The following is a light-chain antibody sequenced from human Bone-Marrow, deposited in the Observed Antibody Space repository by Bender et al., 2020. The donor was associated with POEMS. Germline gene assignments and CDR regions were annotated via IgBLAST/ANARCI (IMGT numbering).Light chain of an antibody. Sequence: QSALTQPASVSGSPGQSITISCTGTSSDVGTYKFVSWYQQYPGKAPKLMIYEVKKRPSGVSNRFSGSKSGNTASLTISGLLPEDEADYYCCSYAGSNTFVFGPGTKVTVL. CDR3: CSYAGSNTFV. V-gene: IGLV2-23*02. J-gene: IGLJ1*01. CDR1: SSDVGTYKF. CDR2: EVK.